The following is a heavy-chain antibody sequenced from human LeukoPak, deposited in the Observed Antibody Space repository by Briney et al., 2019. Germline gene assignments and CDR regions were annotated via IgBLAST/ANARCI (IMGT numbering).Heavy chain of an antibody. V-gene: IGHV4-59*01. CDR1: GGSISSYY. Sequence: PSETPSLTCTVSGGSISSYYWSWIRQPPGKGLEWIGYIYYSGSTNYNPSLKSRVTISVDTSKNQFSLKLSSVTAADTAVYYCAREPQSGSYAFDIWGQGTMVTVSS. D-gene: IGHD3-3*01. CDR2: IYYSGST. CDR3: AREPQSGSYAFDI. J-gene: IGHJ3*02.